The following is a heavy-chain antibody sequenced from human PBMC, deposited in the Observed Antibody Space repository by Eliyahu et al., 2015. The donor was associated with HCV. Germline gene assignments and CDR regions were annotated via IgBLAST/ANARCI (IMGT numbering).Heavy chain of an antibody. J-gene: IGHJ5*02. D-gene: IGHD2/OR15-2a*01. CDR1: GGSISNSNYY. CDR2: IYYSGTT. CDR3: ARQYLAIFGIRWFDP. V-gene: IGHV4-39*01. Sequence: QLQLQESGPGLVKPSETLSLTCTVSGGSISNSNYYWGWIRQPPGKGLEWIGSIYYSGTTYYNPSLKSRVTISVDTSKNQFSLELSSVTAADTAVYYCARQYLAIFGIRWFDPWGQGTLVTVSS.